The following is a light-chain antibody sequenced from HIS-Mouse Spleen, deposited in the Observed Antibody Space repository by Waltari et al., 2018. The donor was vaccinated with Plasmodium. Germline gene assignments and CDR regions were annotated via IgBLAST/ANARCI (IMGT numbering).Light chain of an antibody. CDR3: QQYNNWSFT. CDR1: QSVSSN. CDR2: GAS. Sequence: IVMTQSPPTLSVSPAERATLPCRAMQSVSSNLAWYQQKPGQAPRLRIYGASTRATGIPARFSGSGSGTEFTLTISSLQSEDFAVYYCQQYNNWSFTFGPGTKVDIK. V-gene: IGKV3-15*01. J-gene: IGKJ3*01.